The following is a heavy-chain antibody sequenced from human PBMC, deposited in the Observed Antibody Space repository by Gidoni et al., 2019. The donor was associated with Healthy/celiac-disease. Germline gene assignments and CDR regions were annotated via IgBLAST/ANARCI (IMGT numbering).Heavy chain of an antibody. D-gene: IGHD3-3*01. J-gene: IGHJ6*02. CDR1: GYTFTRYT. Sequence: QVHLVQSGAEEKKPGASVTISCRASGYTFTRYTLHWVRQAPGQRLEWMGWMNAGTGNTKYPQKFQGRVAITRDKFVSTAYMELRSLRSEDTAVYYCARSKEVRSLEWLYYGMDVWGQGTTVTVSS. CDR3: ARSKEVRSLEWLYYGMDV. V-gene: IGHV1-3*05. CDR2: MNAGTGNT.